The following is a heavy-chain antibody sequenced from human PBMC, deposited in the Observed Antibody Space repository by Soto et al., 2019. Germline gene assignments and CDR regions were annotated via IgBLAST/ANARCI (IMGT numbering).Heavy chain of an antibody. D-gene: IGHD3-22*01. CDR1: GFNVDSFE. CDR2: MSSGGSAI. Sequence: EVHLLESGGGLVQPGESLRLSCAASGFNVDSFEMSWVRKPQGKGLQWLSSMSSGGSAIHYADSVKGRFTISRDSANNTLYLQINTLRAEDTAVYYCARDFGPTSGYHFYSMDVWGQGTTVTVSS. J-gene: IGHJ6*02. V-gene: IGHV3-48*03. CDR3: ARDFGPTSGYHFYSMDV.